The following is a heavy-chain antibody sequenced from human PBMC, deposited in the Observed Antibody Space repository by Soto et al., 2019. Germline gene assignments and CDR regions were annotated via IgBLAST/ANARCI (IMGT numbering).Heavy chain of an antibody. J-gene: IGHJ4*02. CDR3: VKDRRITMIVVVITAFAPNFDY. CDR2: ISSNGGST. D-gene: IGHD3-22*01. CDR1: GFTFSSYA. V-gene: IGHV3-64D*08. Sequence: GGSLRLSCSASGFTFSSYAMHWVRQAPGKGLEYVSAISSNGGSTYYADSVKGRFTISKDNSKNTLYLQMSSLRAEDTAVYYCVKDRRITMIVVVITAFAPNFDYWGQGTLVTVSS.